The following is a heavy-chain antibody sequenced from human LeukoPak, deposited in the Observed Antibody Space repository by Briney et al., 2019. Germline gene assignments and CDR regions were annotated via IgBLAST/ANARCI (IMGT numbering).Heavy chain of an antibody. CDR3: AKGVTSGYPANWFDP. Sequence: GGSLRLSCAASGFTFSSFGTHWVRQAPGKGLEWVAVISYDGNHKFYADSVKGRFTISRDNSKNTLYLEMNSLRTEDTAMYYCAKGVTSGYPANWFDPWGQGTLVTVSS. V-gene: IGHV3-30*18. D-gene: IGHD3-22*01. CDR1: GFTFSSFG. CDR2: ISYDGNHK. J-gene: IGHJ5*02.